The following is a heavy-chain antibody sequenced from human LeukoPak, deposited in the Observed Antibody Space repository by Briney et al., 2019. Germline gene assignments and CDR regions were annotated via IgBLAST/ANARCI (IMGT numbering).Heavy chain of an antibody. CDR3: ARDHPTMIVRLDL. Sequence: PSETLSLTCTVSGGSISSSSYYWGWIRQPPGKGLEWIGSIYYSGSTYYNPSLKSRVTISVDTSKNQFSLKLSSVTAADTAVYYCARDHPTMIVRLDLWGRGTLVTVSS. CDR2: IYYSGST. D-gene: IGHD3-22*01. J-gene: IGHJ2*01. CDR1: GGSISSSSYY. V-gene: IGHV4-39*02.